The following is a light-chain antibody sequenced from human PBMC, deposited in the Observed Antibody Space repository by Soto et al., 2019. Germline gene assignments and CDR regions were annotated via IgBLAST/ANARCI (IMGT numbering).Light chain of an antibody. CDR1: QSLLDSDGETY. J-gene: IGKJ2*01. Sequence: EIVMTQTPLSSPVTLGQPASISCRSSQSLLDSDGETYLSWLQQRPGQPPRLLIYKTSSRFSGVPDRFSGSGAGTDFTLKISRVEVEDVGVYYCMQATQFPHTFGQGTKVDI. V-gene: IGKV2-24*01. CDR2: KTS. CDR3: MQATQFPHT.